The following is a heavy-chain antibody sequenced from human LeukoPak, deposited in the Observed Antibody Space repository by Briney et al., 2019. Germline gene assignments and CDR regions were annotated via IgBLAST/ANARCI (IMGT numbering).Heavy chain of an antibody. CDR1: GFTFSNSW. D-gene: IGHD3-3*02. J-gene: IGHJ4*02. V-gene: IGHV3-15*01. Sequence: GGSLRLSCAASGFTFSNSWMSWVRQAPGKGLEWIGRIKSKTDGGTTDYAAPVKGRFTISRDDSKNTLFLQMDSLKTEDTAVYYCTTIKLGTFDYWGQGILVTVSS. CDR3: TTIKLGTFDY. CDR2: IKSKTDGGTT.